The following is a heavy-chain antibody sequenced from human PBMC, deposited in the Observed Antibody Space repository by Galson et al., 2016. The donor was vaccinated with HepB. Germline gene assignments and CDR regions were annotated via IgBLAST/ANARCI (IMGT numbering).Heavy chain of an antibody. V-gene: IGHV3-49*02. Sequence: KIYGGTAEYAASVTGRFTISRDDSKSIAYLQMNSLKTEDTAIYYCTTRRFGESLSEFDFWGQGTLVTVSS. J-gene: IGHJ4*02. CDR3: TTRRFGESLSEFDF. CDR2: KIYGGTA. D-gene: IGHD3-10*01.